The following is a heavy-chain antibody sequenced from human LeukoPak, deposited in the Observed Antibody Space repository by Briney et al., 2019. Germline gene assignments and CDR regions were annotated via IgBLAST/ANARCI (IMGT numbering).Heavy chain of an antibody. CDR3: ARGVSSYAPDNWFDP. J-gene: IGHJ5*02. CDR2: INPNSCGT. Sequence: GASVKVSCKASGCTFTGYYMHWVRQAPGQGLEWMGWINPNSCGTNYAQKFQGRVTMTRDTSISTAYTELSRLRSDDTAVYYCARGVSSYAPDNWFDPWGQGTLVTVSS. D-gene: IGHD2-2*01. CDR1: GCTFTGYY. V-gene: IGHV1-2*02.